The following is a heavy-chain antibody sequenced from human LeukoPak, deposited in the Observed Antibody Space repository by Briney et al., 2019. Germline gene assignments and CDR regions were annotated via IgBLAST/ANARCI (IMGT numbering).Heavy chain of an antibody. V-gene: IGHV3-23*01. J-gene: IGHJ4*02. D-gene: IGHD3-10*01. Sequence: GGSLRLSCSASGFTFSSYGMSWVRQTPGKGLEWVSRVSGSGGRTYYADSVKGRFTISRDNSKNTLSLQMNNLRADDTAVYYCAKSYASGSFYDYWGQGTLVTVSS. CDR3: AKSYASGSFYDY. CDR1: GFTFSSYG. CDR2: VSGSGGRT.